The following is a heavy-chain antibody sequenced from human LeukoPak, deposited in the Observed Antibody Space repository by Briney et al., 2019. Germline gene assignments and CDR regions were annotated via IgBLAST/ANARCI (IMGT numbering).Heavy chain of an antibody. Sequence: SETLSLTCTVSGDSISNYYWSWIRQPPGKGLVWIGYIFYSGNTHYNPSLKSRVTMSVDTSKNQFSLRLSSVTPADTAVYYCARDRGEGIVGTFDYWGQGTLVTVSS. D-gene: IGHD1-26*01. CDR2: IFYSGNT. J-gene: IGHJ4*02. CDR3: ARDRGEGIVGTFDY. V-gene: IGHV4-59*01. CDR1: GDSISNYY.